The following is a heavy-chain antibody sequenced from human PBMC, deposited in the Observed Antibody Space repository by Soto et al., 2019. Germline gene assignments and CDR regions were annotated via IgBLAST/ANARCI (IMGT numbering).Heavy chain of an antibody. CDR1: GYTFTSYA. V-gene: IGHV1-69*13. CDR3: ARDGPHYYDSSGYPGAFDI. CDR2: IIPIFGTA. D-gene: IGHD3-22*01. Sequence: SVKVSCKASGYTFTSYAMHWVRQAPGQRLEWMGGIIPIFGTANYAQKFQGRVTITADESTSTAYMELSSLRSEDTAVYYCARDGPHYYDSSGYPGAFDIWGQGTMVTVSS. J-gene: IGHJ3*02.